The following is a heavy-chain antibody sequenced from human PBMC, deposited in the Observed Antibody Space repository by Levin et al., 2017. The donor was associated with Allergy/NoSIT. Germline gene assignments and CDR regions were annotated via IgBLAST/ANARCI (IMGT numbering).Heavy chain of an antibody. J-gene: IGHJ4*02. CDR2: ISSSGSYI. CDR3: ARGQGAYGDYYYDY. CDR1: GFTFSSYS. V-gene: IGHV3-21*01. D-gene: IGHD4-17*01. Sequence: PGGSLRLSCAASGFTFSSYSMNWVRQAPGKGLEWVSSISSSGSYIYYADSVKGRFPISRDNAKNSLYLQMNSLRAEDTAVYYCARGQGAYGDYYYDYWGQGTLVTVSS.